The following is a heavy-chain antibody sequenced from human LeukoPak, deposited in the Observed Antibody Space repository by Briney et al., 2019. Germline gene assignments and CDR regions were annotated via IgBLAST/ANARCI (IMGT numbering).Heavy chain of an antibody. J-gene: IGHJ4*01. V-gene: IGHV3-9*01. D-gene: IGHD3-16*01. CDR2: ISWNSGSI. CDR1: GFTFDDYA. CDR3: AKGRFEVGPFDY. Sequence: GRSLRLSCAASGFTFDDYAMHWVRQAPGKGLGWVSGISWNSGSIGYADSVKGRFTISRDNAKNSLYLQMNSLRAEDTALYYCAKGRFEVGPFDYWGHGNPVTVSS.